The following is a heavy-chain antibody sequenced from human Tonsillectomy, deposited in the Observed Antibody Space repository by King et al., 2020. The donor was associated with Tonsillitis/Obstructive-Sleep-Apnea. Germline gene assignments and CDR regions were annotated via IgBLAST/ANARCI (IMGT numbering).Heavy chain of an antibody. CDR3: ARAMDCSGPTCYSYYFDY. CDR1: GCTFSTSA. Sequence: VQLVESGGGGVQPGRSLRLSCAASGCTFSTSAVHWVRQAPGKGLAWVAVISSDVSNQNYADSVKGRFTISRDNSKNTLYLQMNSLVPEDTAVFYCARAMDCSGPTCYSYYFDYWGLGTLVTVSS. CDR2: ISSDVSNQ. V-gene: IGHV3-30*01. J-gene: IGHJ4*01. D-gene: IGHD2-15*01.